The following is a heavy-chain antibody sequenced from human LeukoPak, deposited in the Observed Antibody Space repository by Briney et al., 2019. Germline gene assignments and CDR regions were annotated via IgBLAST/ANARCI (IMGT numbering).Heavy chain of an antibody. Sequence: GGSLRLSCAASGFTFSTYAMNWVRQAPGKGLEWVSAVSGSGGSTYYADSVKGRFTISRDNSKNTLYLQMNSLRSDDTAVYYCARDLGVDTTMIFFDYWGQGTLVTVSS. CDR2: VSGSGGST. CDR3: ARDLGVDTTMIFFDY. V-gene: IGHV3-23*01. D-gene: IGHD5-18*01. CDR1: GFTFSTYA. J-gene: IGHJ4*02.